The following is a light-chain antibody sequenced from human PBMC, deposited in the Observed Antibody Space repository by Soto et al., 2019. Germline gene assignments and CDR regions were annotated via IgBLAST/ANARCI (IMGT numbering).Light chain of an antibody. CDR3: QQYEKWPRT. CDR2: FAS. Sequence: VMTQSPATLSVSPGERAALSCRASQSVSTNLAWYQQKPGQPPRLLIYFASTRATAVPARFTADGSGTEFTLSISSQQSGDLAVYYCQQYEKWPRTFGQGTKVEIK. CDR1: QSVSTN. V-gene: IGKV3-15*01. J-gene: IGKJ1*01.